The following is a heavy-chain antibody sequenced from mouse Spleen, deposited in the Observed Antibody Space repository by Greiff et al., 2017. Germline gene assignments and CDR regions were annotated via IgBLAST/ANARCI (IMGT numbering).Heavy chain of an antibody. D-gene: IGHD2-12*01. CDR2: ISSGSSTI. J-gene: IGHJ2*01. Sequence: EVQGVESGGGLVKPGGSLKLSCAASGFTFSDYGMHWVRQAPEKGLEWVAYISSGSSTIYYADTVKGRFTISRDNAKNTLFLQMTSLRSEDTAMYYCASPYSYYSYDVGYWGQGTTLTVSS. V-gene: IGHV5-17*01. CDR1: GFTFSDYG. CDR3: ASPYSYYSYDVGY.